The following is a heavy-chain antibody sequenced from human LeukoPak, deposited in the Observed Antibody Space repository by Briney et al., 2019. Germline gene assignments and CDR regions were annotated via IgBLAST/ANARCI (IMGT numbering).Heavy chain of an antibody. CDR3: VKGVVVVTVRAFDY. J-gene: IGHJ4*02. D-gene: IGHD2-21*02. CDR1: GFTFSSYA. Sequence: GGSLRLSCSASGFTFSSYAMHWVRQAPGKGLEYVSVISNNGGSTYYADSVKGRFTISRDNSKNTLYLQMSSLRAEDTAVYYCVKGVVVVTVRAFDYWGQGTLVTVSS. V-gene: IGHV3-64D*06. CDR2: ISNNGGST.